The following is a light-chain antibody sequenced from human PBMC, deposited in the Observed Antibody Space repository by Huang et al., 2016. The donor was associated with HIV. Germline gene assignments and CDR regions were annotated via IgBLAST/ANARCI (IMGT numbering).Light chain of an antibody. Sequence: EIVMTQSPATLSVSPGERATLTCRASQSVSSNLAWYQQKPGPAPRLLIYGASTRATGIPVRFSGCGSGTEFTLSISRLQAEDFAVYYCQKNNNSPLTFGGGTKVEIK. CDR2: GAS. CDR1: QSVSSN. J-gene: IGKJ4*01. CDR3: QKNNNSPLT. V-gene: IGKV3-15*01.